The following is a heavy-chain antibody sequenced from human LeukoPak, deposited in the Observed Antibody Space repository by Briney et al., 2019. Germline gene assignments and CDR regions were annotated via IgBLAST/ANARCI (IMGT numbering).Heavy chain of an antibody. D-gene: IGHD5-18*01. CDR1: GYSISSGYY. CDR3: ATTGYSYGFVRAFDV. Sequence: LETLSLTCTVSGYSISSGYYWAWIRQPPGGGLEWIGNIYHSGNTYYNPSLRSRVSLSVDKSKNQYSLKLTSVTAADTAVYYCATTGYSYGFVRAFDVWGQGTMVTVSS. V-gene: IGHV4-38-2*02. J-gene: IGHJ3*01. CDR2: IYHSGNT.